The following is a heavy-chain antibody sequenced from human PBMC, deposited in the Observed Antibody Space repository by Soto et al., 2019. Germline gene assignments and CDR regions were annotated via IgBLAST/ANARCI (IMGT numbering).Heavy chain of an antibody. CDR1: GYTFTSYA. D-gene: IGHD2-15*01. CDR3: ARDYWSGGSCYSDLCFDP. J-gene: IGHJ5*02. Sequence: ASVKVSCKASGYTFTSYAMHWVRQAPGQRLEWMGWINAGNGNTKYSQKFQGRVTITRDTSASTAYMELSSLRSEDTAVYYCARDYWSGGSCYSDLCFDPWGQGTLVTVSS. CDR2: INAGNGNT. V-gene: IGHV1-3*01.